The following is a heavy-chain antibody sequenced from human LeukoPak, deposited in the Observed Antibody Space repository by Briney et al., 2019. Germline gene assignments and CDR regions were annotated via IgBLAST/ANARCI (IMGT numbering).Heavy chain of an antibody. J-gene: IGHJ5*02. CDR1: GYTFTGYY. D-gene: IGHD2-2*01. Sequence: ASVKVSCKASGYTFTGYYMHWVRQAPGQGLEWMGWINPNSGGTNYAQKFQGRVTMTRDTSISTAYMELSRLRSDDTGVYYCARDDIVVVPVGFDPWGQGTLVTVSS. CDR3: ARDDIVVVPVGFDP. V-gene: IGHV1-2*02. CDR2: INPNSGGT.